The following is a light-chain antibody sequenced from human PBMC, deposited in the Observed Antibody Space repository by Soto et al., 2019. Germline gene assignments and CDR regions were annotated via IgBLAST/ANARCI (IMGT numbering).Light chain of an antibody. V-gene: IGKV1-39*01. J-gene: IGKJ3*01. CDR1: QTISSW. CDR3: QQSYFTPLT. CDR2: SAS. Sequence: KVSQSPSTLSGSVGDRVTITCRASQTISSWLAWYQQKPGKGPNLLIYSASTLQSGVPSRFSGSGSGTDFTLTISSLQPEDFATYYCQQSYFTPLTFGPGTKV.